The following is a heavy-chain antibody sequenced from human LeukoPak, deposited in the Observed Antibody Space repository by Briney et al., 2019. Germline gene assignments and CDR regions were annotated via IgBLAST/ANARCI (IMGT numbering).Heavy chain of an antibody. D-gene: IGHD2-15*01. V-gene: IGHV1-2*02. CDR1: GYTFTGYY. CDR2: INPNSGGT. CDR3: ARGGYCRSGNCFILAAEFDY. J-gene: IGHJ4*02. Sequence: ASVKVSCKASGYTFTGYYMHWVRQAPGQGLEWMGWINPNSGGTDYAQKLQGRVTMTRDTSINTAYMELKWLGSDDTAVYYCARGGYCRSGNCFILAAEFDYWGQGTLVTVSS.